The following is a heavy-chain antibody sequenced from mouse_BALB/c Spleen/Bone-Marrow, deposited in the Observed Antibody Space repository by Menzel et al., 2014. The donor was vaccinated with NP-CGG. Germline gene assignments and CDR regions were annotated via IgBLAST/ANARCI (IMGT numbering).Heavy chain of an antibody. CDR2: INPSNGRT. D-gene: IGHD1-1*01. J-gene: IGHJ4*01. CDR3: GRINYGSSYIIDF. V-gene: IGHV1S81*02. Sequence: VQLQQSGAELVKPGASVKLSCRASGYTFTSYWMHWVKQRPGQGLEWIGEINPSNGRTNYNEKFKSMATLTVDKSSSTAYMQLSRLTTEDSAVFYCGRINYGSSYIIDFWGQGTSVTVSS. CDR1: GYTFTSYW.